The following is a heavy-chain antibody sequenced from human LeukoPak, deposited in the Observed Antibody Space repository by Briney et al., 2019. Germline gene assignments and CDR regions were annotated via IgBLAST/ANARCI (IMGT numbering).Heavy chain of an antibody. CDR3: ARAGSYYDSSGYYSLNDY. CDR1: GGSFSGYY. D-gene: IGHD3-22*01. J-gene: IGHJ4*02. V-gene: IGHV4-34*01. CDR2: INHSGST. Sequence: SETLSLTCAVYGGSFSGYYWSWIRQPPGKGLEWIGEINHSGSTNYNPSLKSRVTISVDTSKNQFSLKLSSVTAADTAVYYRARAGSYYDSSGYYSLNDYWGQGTLVTVSS.